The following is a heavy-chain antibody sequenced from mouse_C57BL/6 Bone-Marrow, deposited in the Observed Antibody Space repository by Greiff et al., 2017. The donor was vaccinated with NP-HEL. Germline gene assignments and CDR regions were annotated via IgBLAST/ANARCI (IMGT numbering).Heavy chain of an antibody. CDR2: IHPNSGST. J-gene: IGHJ3*01. D-gene: IGHD1-1*01. CDR1: GYTFTSYW. CDR3: ARPPSYGSRAWFAY. V-gene: IGHV1-64*01. Sequence: QVQLQQPGAELVKPGASVKLSCKASGYTFTSYWMHWVKQRPGQGLEWIGMIHPNSGSTKYNEKFKSKATLTVDKSSSTAYMQLSSLTSEDSAVYYCARPPSYGSRAWFAYWGQGTLVTVSA.